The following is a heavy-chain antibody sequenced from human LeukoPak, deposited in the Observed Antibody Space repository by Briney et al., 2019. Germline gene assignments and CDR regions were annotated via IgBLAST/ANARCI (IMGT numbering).Heavy chain of an antibody. CDR1: GFTFSSYW. CDR2: IKQDGSEE. V-gene: IGHV3-7*01. J-gene: IGHJ2*01. Sequence: GGSLRLSCAASGFTFSSYWMSWVRQAPGKGLEWVGNIKQDGSEEYYADSVKGRFTISRDNAKNSLYLQMSSLRAEDTAVYYCAREERDGYNYYWYFDLWGRGTPVTVSS. CDR3: AREERDGYNYYWYFDL. D-gene: IGHD5-24*01.